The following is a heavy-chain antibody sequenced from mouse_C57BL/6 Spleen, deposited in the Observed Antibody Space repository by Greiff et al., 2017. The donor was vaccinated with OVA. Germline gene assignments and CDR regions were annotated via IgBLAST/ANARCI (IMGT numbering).Heavy chain of an antibody. CDR3: ARRGPLYYGNYDAMDY. Sequence: QVQLQQSGAELVRPGTSVKVSCKASGYAFTNYLIAWVKQRPGQGLEWIGVINPGSGGTNYNEKFKGKATLTADKSSSTAYMQLSSLTSEDSAVYFCARRGPLYYGNYDAMDYWGQGTSGTVSS. D-gene: IGHD2-1*01. CDR2: INPGSGGT. J-gene: IGHJ4*01. V-gene: IGHV1-54*01. CDR1: GYAFTNYL.